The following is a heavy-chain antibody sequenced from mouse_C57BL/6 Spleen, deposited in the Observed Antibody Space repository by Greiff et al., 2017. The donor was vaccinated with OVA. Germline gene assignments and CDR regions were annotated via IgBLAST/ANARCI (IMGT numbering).Heavy chain of an antibody. CDR1: GYTFTDYN. D-gene: IGHD2-2*01. Sequence: VQLQQSGPELVKPGASVKMSCKASGYTFTDYNMHWVKQSHGKSLEWIGYINPNNGGTSYNQKFKGKATLTENKSSSTAYMELRSLTSEDSAVYYCARGGYGAWFAYWGQGTLVTVSA. CDR2: INPNNGGT. CDR3: ARGGYGAWFAY. V-gene: IGHV1-22*01. J-gene: IGHJ3*01.